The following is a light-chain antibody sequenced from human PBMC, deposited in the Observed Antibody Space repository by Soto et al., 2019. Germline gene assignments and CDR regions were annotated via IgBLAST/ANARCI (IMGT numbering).Light chain of an antibody. Sequence: DIPMSPSPSTLSASVGDRITITFRASQSISSWLAWYQQKPGKAPKLLIYKASSLEGGVPSRFSGSGSGTVFTLTISSLQPDDYATYYCQQYHSFWTFGQGTKVDIK. CDR1: QSISSW. V-gene: IGKV1-5*03. CDR2: KAS. CDR3: QQYHSFWT. J-gene: IGKJ1*01.